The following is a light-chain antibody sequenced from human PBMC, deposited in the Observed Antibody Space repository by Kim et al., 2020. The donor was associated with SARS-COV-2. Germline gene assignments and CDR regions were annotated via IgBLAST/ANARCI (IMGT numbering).Light chain of an antibody. CDR2: QDN. Sequence: SLSPGQTASITCSGDKLGDKYACWYQQKPGQSPVLVMYQDNKRPSGIPERFSGSNSGNTATLTISGTQAMDEADYYCQAWDSSTGVFGGGTKLTVL. CDR1: KLGDKY. V-gene: IGLV3-1*01. CDR3: QAWDSSTGV. J-gene: IGLJ2*01.